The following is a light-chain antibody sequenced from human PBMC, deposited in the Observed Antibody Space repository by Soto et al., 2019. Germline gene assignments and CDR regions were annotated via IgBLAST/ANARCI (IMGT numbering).Light chain of an antibody. V-gene: IGKV3-20*01. CDR3: QHYGSPSYT. CDR2: GAS. Sequence: DIVLTQSPGTLSLSPGERATLSCRASQSVRSSYLAWYQQRPGQAPRLLIYGASTRATGIPDRFSGSGSGTDFTLTISRVEPEDVAVYLCQHYGSPSYTFGQGTKLEIK. CDR1: QSVRSSY. J-gene: IGKJ2*01.